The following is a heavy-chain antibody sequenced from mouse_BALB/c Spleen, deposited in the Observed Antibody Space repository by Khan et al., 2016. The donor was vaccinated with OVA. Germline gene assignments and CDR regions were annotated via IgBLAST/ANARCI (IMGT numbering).Heavy chain of an antibody. CDR3: ARQITATFAMVY. Sequence: DVMLVESGGGLVQPGGSLKLSCAASGFTFSIYTMSWVRQTPEKRLEWVAYISNGGGPFYPDTVKGRFSISRDNAKNTLYLHMSSLKSEDTAMYFCARQITATFAMVYWGQGTSVTVSS. D-gene: IGHD1-2*01. CDR1: GFTFSIYT. V-gene: IGHV5-12-2*01. J-gene: IGHJ4*01. CDR2: ISNGGGP.